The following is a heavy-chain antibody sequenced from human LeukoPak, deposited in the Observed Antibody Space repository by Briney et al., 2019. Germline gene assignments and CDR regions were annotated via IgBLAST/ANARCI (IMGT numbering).Heavy chain of an antibody. D-gene: IGHD3-10*01. CDR2: ISGSGGST. CDR1: GFTFSSYA. Sequence: GGSLRLPCAASGFTFSSYAMSWVRQAPGKGLEWVSAISGSGGSTYYADSVKGRFTISRDNSKNTLYLQMNSLRAEDTAVYYCAKSLLLWFGELLFDYWGQGTLVTVSS. CDR3: AKSLLLWFGELLFDY. J-gene: IGHJ4*02. V-gene: IGHV3-23*01.